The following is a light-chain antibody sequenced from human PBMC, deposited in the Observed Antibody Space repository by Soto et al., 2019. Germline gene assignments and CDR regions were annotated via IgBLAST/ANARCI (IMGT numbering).Light chain of an antibody. CDR3: QQYETFSGT. V-gene: IGKV1-5*01. CDR2: DAS. J-gene: IGKJ1*01. CDR1: QSISRS. Sequence: DIHMTQSPATLSASVGDRVTITCRASQSISRSLAWYQQKPGEAPKLLIYDASALPRGVPSRFSGSGSGTKFTLTIASLQPDDFATYYCQQYETFSGTFGPGTKVDIK.